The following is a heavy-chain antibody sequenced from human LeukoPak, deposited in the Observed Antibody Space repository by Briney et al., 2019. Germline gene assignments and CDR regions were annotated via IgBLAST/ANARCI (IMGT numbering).Heavy chain of an antibody. CDR2: ISHGGST. V-gene: IGHV4-34*01. J-gene: IGHJ4*02. Sequence: SSETLSLTCAVYGGSFSDYYWTWIRQPPGKGLEWIGEISHGGSTNYKASLKSRVTISVDTSKNQFSLKLSSVTAADTAVYYCARGPPRYYYDYWGQGTLVTVSS. CDR3: ARGPPRYYYDY. CDR1: GGSFSDYY. D-gene: IGHD1-14*01.